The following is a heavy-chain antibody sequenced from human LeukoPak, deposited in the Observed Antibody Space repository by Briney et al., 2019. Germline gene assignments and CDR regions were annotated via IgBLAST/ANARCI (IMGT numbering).Heavy chain of an antibody. J-gene: IGHJ6*02. CDR3: ARQTGTTRYGMDV. Sequence: PSETLSLTCTVSGGSISGYYWSWIRQPPGKGLEWIGYIYYSGSTNYNPSLKSRVTISVDTSKNQFSLKLSSVTAADTAVYYCARQTGTTRYGMDVWGQGTTVTVSS. D-gene: IGHD1-7*01. CDR1: GGSISGYY. V-gene: IGHV4-59*08. CDR2: IYYSGST.